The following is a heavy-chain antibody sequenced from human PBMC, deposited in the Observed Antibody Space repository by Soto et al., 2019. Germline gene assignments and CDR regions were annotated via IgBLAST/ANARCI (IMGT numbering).Heavy chain of an antibody. Sequence: QVQLQESGPGLVKPSETLSLTCTVSGGSVSSGSYYWSWIRQPPGKGLEWIGDIYYSGSTNYNPSLKSRVTISVDTSKNQFSLKLSSVTAADTAVYYCARRQYCSGGSCYLFDYWGQGTLVTVSS. J-gene: IGHJ4*02. CDR1: GGSVSSGSYY. CDR3: ARRQYCSGGSCYLFDY. CDR2: IYYSGST. D-gene: IGHD2-15*01. V-gene: IGHV4-61*01.